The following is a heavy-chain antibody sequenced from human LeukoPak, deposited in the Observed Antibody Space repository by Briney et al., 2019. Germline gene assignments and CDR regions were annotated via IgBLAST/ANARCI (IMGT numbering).Heavy chain of an antibody. V-gene: IGHV3-15*05. CDR3: ARGPYAISFGY. CDR2: IKSKTDGGTT. J-gene: IGHJ4*02. Sequence: GGSLRLSCAASGFTFSNAWMSWVRQAPGKGLEWVGRIKSKTDGGTTDYAAPVKGRFTISRDDSKNTLYLQMNSLRAEDTAVYYCARGPYAISFGYWGQGTLVTVSS. CDR1: GFTFSNAW. D-gene: IGHD2-2*01.